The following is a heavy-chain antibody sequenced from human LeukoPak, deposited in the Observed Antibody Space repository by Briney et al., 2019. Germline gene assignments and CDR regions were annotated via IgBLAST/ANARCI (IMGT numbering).Heavy chain of an antibody. CDR2: ISGSGGST. Sequence: GGSLRLSCAASGFTFSSYAMSWVRQAPGKGLERVSAISGSGGSTYYADSVKGRFTISRDNSKNTLYLQMNSLRAEDTAVYYCALDPLRFLKWSNPYMDVWGKGTTVTVSS. D-gene: IGHD3-3*01. CDR1: GFTFSSYA. CDR3: ALDPLRFLKWSNPYMDV. V-gene: IGHV3-23*01. J-gene: IGHJ6*03.